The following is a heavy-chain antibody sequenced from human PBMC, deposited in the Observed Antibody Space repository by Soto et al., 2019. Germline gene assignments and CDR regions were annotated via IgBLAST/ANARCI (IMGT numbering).Heavy chain of an antibody. D-gene: IGHD4-17*01. J-gene: IGHJ5*02. Sequence: GGSLRLSCAASGFTVSSNYMSWVRQAPGKGLEWVSVIYSGGSTYYADSVKGRFTISRDNSKNTLYLQMNSLRAEDTAVYYCARDPPYGDSGPPWGWFDPSGREPWSPSPQ. CDR1: GFTVSSNY. CDR2: IYSGGST. CDR3: ARDPPYGDSGPPWGWFDP. V-gene: IGHV3-53*01.